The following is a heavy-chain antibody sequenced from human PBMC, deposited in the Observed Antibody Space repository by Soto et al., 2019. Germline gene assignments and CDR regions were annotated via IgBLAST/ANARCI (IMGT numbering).Heavy chain of an antibody. D-gene: IGHD4-17*01. V-gene: IGHV3-74*03. CDR2: INIDVSGT. J-gene: IGHJ6*04. CDR1: GCSFSDYW. Sequence: PGGSLRLPGSASGCSFSDYWIHWVRQASGKGLVWVSRINIDVSGTTYADSVKGRFTISRDHDQDTVFLELKNLRAEDKAAYYCARDSYGRQGRGKRRTITISS. CDR3: ARDSYGRQG.